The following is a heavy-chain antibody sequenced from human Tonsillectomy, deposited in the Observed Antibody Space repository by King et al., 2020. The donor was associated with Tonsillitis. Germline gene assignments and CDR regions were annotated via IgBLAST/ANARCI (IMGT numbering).Heavy chain of an antibody. V-gene: IGHV3-53*01. D-gene: IGHD3-10*01. Sequence: VQLVESGGGLIQPGGSLRLSCAASGFTVNSNYISWVRQAPGKGLEWVSIFYTGGATFYADSVKGRFTISRDISKSTLYLQMNSLRAEDTAVYYCTRDEAGVNPFDIWGQGTMVTVSS. CDR3: TRDEAGVNPFDI. CDR1: GFTVNSNY. CDR2: FYTGGAT. J-gene: IGHJ3*02.